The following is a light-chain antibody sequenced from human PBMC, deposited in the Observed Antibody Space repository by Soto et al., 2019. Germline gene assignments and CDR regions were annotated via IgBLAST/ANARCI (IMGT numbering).Light chain of an antibody. J-gene: IGKJ2*01. V-gene: IGKV1-5*03. Sequence: DIPMTQSPSTLSASVGDRVTITCRASQSISSWLAWYQQKPGKAPKLLIYKASNLESGVPSRFSGSGSGTEFTLTISSLQPDDFATYYCQRYNTYPYTFGQGTKLEIK. CDR3: QRYNTYPYT. CDR2: KAS. CDR1: QSISSW.